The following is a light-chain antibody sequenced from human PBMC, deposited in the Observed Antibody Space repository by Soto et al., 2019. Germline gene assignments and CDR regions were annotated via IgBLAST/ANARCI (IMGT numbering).Light chain of an antibody. J-gene: IGKJ5*01. CDR3: HHNYSTPIT. CDR2: WAS. CDR1: QSLLSSADNLNY. Sequence: DIVMTQSPESLAVALGESATIICKPTQSLLSSADNLNYLAWFQQKPGQPPKLLILWASTRESGVTDRFSGSGSGTDFSLTISTLQPEDVATYYCHHNYSTPITFGQGTRLEIK. V-gene: IGKV4-1*01.